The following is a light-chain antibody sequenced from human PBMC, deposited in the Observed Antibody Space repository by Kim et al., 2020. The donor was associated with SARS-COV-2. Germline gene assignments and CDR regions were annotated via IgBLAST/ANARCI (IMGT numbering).Light chain of an antibody. V-gene: IGKV4-1*01. CDR1: QSIFYSANNKHY. J-gene: IGKJ2*01. CDR2: WAS. CDR3: QQDYSVPYT. Sequence: DIVMTQSPDSLAVSLGERATINCKSSQSIFYSANNKHYLAWYQQKPGQPPKLLIYWASTRESGVPDRFSGGGSETDFTLTISSLQAEDVAVYYCQQDYSVPYTFGQGTKLEIK.